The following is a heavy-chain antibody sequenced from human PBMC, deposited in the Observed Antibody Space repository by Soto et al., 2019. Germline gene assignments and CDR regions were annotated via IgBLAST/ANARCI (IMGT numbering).Heavy chain of an antibody. CDR3: ARVATIFGVVIRNGMDV. D-gene: IGHD3-3*01. Sequence: QVQLQESGPGLVKPSQTLSLTCTVSGGSISSGDYYWSWIRQPPGKGLEWIGYIYYSGSPYYNPSLTSRVTISVDTSKNQFSLKLSSVTAADTAVYYCARVATIFGVVIRNGMDVWGQGTTVTVSS. CDR2: IYYSGSP. CDR1: GGSISSGDYY. J-gene: IGHJ6*02. V-gene: IGHV4-30-4*01.